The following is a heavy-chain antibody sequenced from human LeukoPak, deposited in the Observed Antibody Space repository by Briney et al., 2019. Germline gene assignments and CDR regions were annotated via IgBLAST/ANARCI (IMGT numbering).Heavy chain of an antibody. V-gene: IGHV3-21*01. CDR2: ISSGSSAI. J-gene: IGHJ4*02. Sequence: SGGSLRLSCAASGFTVSSNYMSWVRQAPGKGLEWVSIISSGSSAIFSADALKGRFTISRDDAKNLLYLDMNSLRAEDTAVYYCARARYYYDSSPDYWGQGTLVTVSS. D-gene: IGHD3-22*01. CDR1: GFTVSSNY. CDR3: ARARYYYDSSPDY.